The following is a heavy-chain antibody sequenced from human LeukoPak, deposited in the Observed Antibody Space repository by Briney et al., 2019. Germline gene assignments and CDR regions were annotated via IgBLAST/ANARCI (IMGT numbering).Heavy chain of an antibody. D-gene: IGHD1/OR15-1a*01. CDR2: ISGSGGST. V-gene: IGHV3-23*01. Sequence: GGSLRLSCAASGFTFSSYAMSWVRQAPGKGLEWVSAISGSGGSTYYADSVKGRFTISRDNYKNTLYLQMNSLRAEDTAVYYCAKAPSSGEHTDYWGQGTLVTVSS. CDR1: GFTFSSYA. J-gene: IGHJ4*02. CDR3: AKAPSSGEHTDY.